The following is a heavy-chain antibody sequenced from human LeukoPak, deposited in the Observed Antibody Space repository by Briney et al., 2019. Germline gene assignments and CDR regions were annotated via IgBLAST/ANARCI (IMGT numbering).Heavy chain of an antibody. CDR1: GFIFSRYS. J-gene: IGHJ4*02. CDR3: AREAVAGNYFDN. Sequence: GGSLRLSCAAPGFIFSRYSMNWARQAPGKGLEWVSYIGSSSSTIHYADSVKGRFTISRENAKNSLYLQMNSLRDEDTAVYYCAREAVAGNYFDNWGQGTLVTVSS. V-gene: IGHV3-48*02. D-gene: IGHD6-19*01. CDR2: IGSSSSTI.